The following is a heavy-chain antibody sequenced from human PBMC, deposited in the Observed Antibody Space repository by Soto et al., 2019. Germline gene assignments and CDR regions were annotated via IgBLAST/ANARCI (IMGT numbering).Heavy chain of an antibody. CDR2: INPSGGST. D-gene: IGHD3-16*01. CDR3: ARKDYPVDY. CDR1: GYTFTSYY. Sequence: GASVKVSCKASGYTFTSYYMHWVRQAPGQGLEWMGIINPSGGSTSYAQKFQGRVTMTRDTSTSTAYMELRSLRSDDTAVYYCARKDYPVDYWGQGTLVTVSS. J-gene: IGHJ4*02. V-gene: IGHV1-46*01.